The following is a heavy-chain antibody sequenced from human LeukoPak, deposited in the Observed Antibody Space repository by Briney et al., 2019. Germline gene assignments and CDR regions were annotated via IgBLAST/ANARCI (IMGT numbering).Heavy chain of an antibody. CDR1: GFTFSSYG. J-gene: IGHJ4*02. CDR2: ISYDGSNK. D-gene: IGHD1-26*01. V-gene: IGHV3-30*18. CDR3: AKDRYSGSYGRSYRGEYYFDY. Sequence: PGRSLRLSCAASGFTFSSYGMHWVRQAPGKGLEWVAVISYDGSNKYYADFVKGRFTISRDNSKNTLYLQMNSLRAEDTAVYYCAKDRYSGSYGRSYRGEYYFDYWGQGTLVTVSS.